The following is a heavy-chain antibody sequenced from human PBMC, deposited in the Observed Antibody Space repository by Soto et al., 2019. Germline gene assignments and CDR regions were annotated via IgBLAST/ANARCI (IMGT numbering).Heavy chain of an antibody. D-gene: IGHD6-13*01. CDR2: ISGSGGST. J-gene: IGHJ5*02. V-gene: IGHV3-23*01. CDR1: GFTFSSYA. Sequence: GGSLRVSXAASGFTFSSYAMSWVRQAPGKGLEWVSAISGSGGSTYYADSVKGRFTISRDNSKNTLYLQMNSLRAEDTAVYYCAKAMIAAAGELNWFDPWGQGTLVTVSS. CDR3: AKAMIAAAGELNWFDP.